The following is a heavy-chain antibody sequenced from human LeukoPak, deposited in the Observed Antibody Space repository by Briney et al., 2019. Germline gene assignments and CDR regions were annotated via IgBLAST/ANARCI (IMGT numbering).Heavy chain of an antibody. V-gene: IGHV3-30*03. CDR1: GFTFSSYG. J-gene: IGHJ6*02. Sequence: GGSLRLSCAASGFTFSSYGMHWVRQAPGKGLEWVAVISYDGSSKCYADSVKGRFTISRDNSKNTLYLQMNSLRAEDTAVYYCRYGMDVWGQGTTVTVSS. CDR2: ISYDGSSK. CDR3: RYGMDV.